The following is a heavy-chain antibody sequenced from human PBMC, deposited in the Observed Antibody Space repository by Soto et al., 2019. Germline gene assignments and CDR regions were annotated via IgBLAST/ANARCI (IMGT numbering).Heavy chain of an antibody. D-gene: IGHD6-25*01. V-gene: IGHV3-21*01. J-gene: IGHJ4*02. CDR2: LTSTSSYT. Sequence: GGSLRLSCAASGFTFSSYSMHWVRQVPGKGLEWVSSLTSTSSYTYYADSVKGRFAISRDNAKNSLFLQMNSLRAEDTAVYYCARATRAAGDYYFDHWGQGT. CDR3: ARATRAAGDYYFDH. CDR1: GFTFSSYS.